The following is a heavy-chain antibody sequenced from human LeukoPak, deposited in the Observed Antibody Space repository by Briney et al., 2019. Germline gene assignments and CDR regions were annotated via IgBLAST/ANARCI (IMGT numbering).Heavy chain of an antibody. V-gene: IGHV3-30-3*01. J-gene: IGHJ6*02. D-gene: IGHD2-8*01. CDR2: ISYDGSNK. CDR3: ARGPERTGVGTRYYYDMDV. Sequence: PGGSLRLSCAASGFTFSDYYMSWIRQAPGKGLEWVAVISYDGSNKYYADSVKGRFTISRDNSKNTLYLQMNSLRAEDTAVYYCARGPERTGVGTRYYYDMDVWGQGTTVTVSS. CDR1: GFTFSDYY.